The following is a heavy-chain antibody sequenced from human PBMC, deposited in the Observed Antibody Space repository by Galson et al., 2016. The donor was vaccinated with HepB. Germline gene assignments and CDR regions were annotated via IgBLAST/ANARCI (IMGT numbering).Heavy chain of an antibody. CDR3: AASSSYTSAWYPTGHYFDY. J-gene: IGHJ4*02. V-gene: IGHV6-1*01. CDR1: GDSVSSNSAT. CDR2: TYYRSKWYH. D-gene: IGHD6-19*01. Sequence: CAISGDSVSSNSATWTWIRQSPSRGLEWLGRTYYRSKWYHDYALSAKSRITINPDTSKNQFSLQLNSVTPEDTAVYYCAASSSYTSAWYPTGHYFDYWGQGTLVTVSS.